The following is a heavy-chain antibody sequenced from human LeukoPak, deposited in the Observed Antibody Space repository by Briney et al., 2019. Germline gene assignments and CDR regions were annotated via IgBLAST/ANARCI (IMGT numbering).Heavy chain of an antibody. D-gene: IGHD3-3*01. V-gene: IGHV5-51*01. Sequence: PGESLKISCKGSGYSFTSYWIGWVRQMPGKGLEWMGIIYPGDSDTRYSPSFQGQVTISADKSISTAYLQWSSLKASDTAMYYCARPSSDFWSGYYYDYWGQGTLVTVSS. CDR1: GYSFTSYW. CDR3: ARPSSDFWSGYYYDY. CDR2: IYPGDSDT. J-gene: IGHJ4*02.